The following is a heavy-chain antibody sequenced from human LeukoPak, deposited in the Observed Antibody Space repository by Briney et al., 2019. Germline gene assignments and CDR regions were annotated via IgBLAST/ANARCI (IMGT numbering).Heavy chain of an antibody. D-gene: IGHD6-19*01. J-gene: IGHJ5*02. CDR2: ISSSSTNI. Sequence: PGGSLRLSCAASGFTFSSYRMNWVRQAPGKWLEWVSSISSSSTNIYYADSVKGRFTISRDNAKNSLYLQMNSLRAEDTAVYYSSGWYFDPWGQGNLVTVSS. V-gene: IGHV3-21*01. CDR3: SGWYFDP. CDR1: GFTFSSYR.